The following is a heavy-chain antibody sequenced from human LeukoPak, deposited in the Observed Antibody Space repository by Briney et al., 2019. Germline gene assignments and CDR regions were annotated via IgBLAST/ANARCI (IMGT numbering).Heavy chain of an antibody. CDR3: AGRLRDGIFGVVTKFDP. D-gene: IGHD3-3*01. CDR1: GGTFSSYA. Sequence: ASVKVSCEASGGTFSSYAISWVRQAPGQGLEWMGGIIPIFGTANYAQKFQGRVTITTDESTSTAYMELSSLRSEDTAVYYCAGRLRDGIFGVVTKFDPWGQGTLVTVSS. CDR2: IIPIFGTA. J-gene: IGHJ5*02. V-gene: IGHV1-69*05.